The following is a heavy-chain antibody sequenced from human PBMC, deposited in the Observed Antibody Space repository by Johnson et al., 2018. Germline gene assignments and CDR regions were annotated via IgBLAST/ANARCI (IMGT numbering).Heavy chain of an antibody. J-gene: IGHJ1*01. CDR2: ISGSGGST. Sequence: VQLVESGGGLVQPGGSLRLSCAASGFTFSSYAMSWVRQAPGKGLEWVSAISGSGGSTYYADSVKGRFTISRDNSKNTRYLQMNSLRAEDTAVYYCAKDGRLLRYFDWAFIFQHWGQGTLVTVSS. V-gene: IGHV3-23*04. D-gene: IGHD3-9*01. CDR3: AKDGRLLRYFDWAFIFQH. CDR1: GFTFSSYA.